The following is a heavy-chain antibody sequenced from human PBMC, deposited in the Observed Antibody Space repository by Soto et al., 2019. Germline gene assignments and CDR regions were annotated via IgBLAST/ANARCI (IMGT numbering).Heavy chain of an antibody. Sequence: GGSLRLSCAASGFTFSSYAMSWVRQAPGKGLEWVSAISGSGGSTYYADSVKGRFTISRDNSKNTLYLQMNSLRAEDTAVYYCATIPAAIAYYYYYYMDVWGKGTTVTVSS. V-gene: IGHV3-23*01. J-gene: IGHJ6*03. CDR2: ISGSGGST. D-gene: IGHD2-2*01. CDR1: GFTFSSYA. CDR3: ATIPAAIAYYYYYYMDV.